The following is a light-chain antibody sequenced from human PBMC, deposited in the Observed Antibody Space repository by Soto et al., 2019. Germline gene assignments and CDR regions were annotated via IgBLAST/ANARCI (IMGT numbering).Light chain of an antibody. CDR3: QQCDSYPIT. V-gene: IGKV1-5*03. J-gene: IGKJ5*01. CDR2: KAS. CDR1: RNINIW. Sequence: DIRMTQSPSTLSASVGDTVTITCRASRNINIWLAWYQQKPGKAPNLLIYKASNLESGVPSRFSGSGSGTEFTLTSSSLQPDDSATYYCQQCDSYPITFGQGTRLEIK.